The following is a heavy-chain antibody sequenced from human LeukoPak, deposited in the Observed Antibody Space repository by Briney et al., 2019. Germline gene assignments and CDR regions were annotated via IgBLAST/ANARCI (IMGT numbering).Heavy chain of an antibody. CDR2: IGCDEITK. J-gene: IGHJ4*02. D-gene: IGHD3-22*01. CDR3: AKDSSDYYFDY. CDR1: GFTFSSSW. V-gene: IGHV3-30*02. Sequence: TGGSRRLSCVASGFTFSSSWMTWVRQGAGKGLEWLAFIGCDEITKDYADSVKGRFTISRDNSKNTLYVQMNSLRADDTAVYYRAKDSSDYYFDYWGQGPLVTVSS.